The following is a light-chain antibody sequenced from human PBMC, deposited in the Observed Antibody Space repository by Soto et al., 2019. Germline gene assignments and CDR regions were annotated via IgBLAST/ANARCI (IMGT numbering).Light chain of an antibody. J-gene: IGKJ1*01. CDR1: QTISSW. Sequence: DIQMTQSPSTLSGSVGDRVTITCRASQTISSWLAWYQQKPGKAPKLLIYKASTLKSGVPSRFSGKGTGTEFPLTNRSLQAGGFAPYYCQHYNSQLGGFGQGTKVDIK. CDR2: KAS. CDR3: QHYNSQLGG. V-gene: IGKV1-5*03.